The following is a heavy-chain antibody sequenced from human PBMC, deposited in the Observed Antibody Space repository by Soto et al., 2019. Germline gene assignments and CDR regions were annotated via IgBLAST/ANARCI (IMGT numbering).Heavy chain of an antibody. Sequence: PSETLSLTCAVYGGSFSGYYWSWIRQPPGKGLEWIGEINHSGSTNYNPSLKSRVTISVDTSKDQFSLKLSSVTAADTAVYYCARGGMDAWGQGTTVTVSS. CDR1: GGSFSGYY. CDR2: INHSGST. V-gene: IGHV4-34*01. J-gene: IGHJ6*02. CDR3: ARGGMDA.